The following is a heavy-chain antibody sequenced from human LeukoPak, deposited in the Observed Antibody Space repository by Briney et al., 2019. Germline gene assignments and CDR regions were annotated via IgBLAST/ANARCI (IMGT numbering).Heavy chain of an antibody. D-gene: IGHD3-10*01. CDR2: INSDGSST. Sequence: GGSLRLSCAASGFTVSSNYMSWVRQAPGKGLVWVSRINSDGSSTSYADSVKGRFTISRDNAKNTLYLQMNSLRAEDTAVYYCARDLGPPYYYGSGSYYSYGMDVWGQGTTVTVSS. J-gene: IGHJ6*02. CDR1: GFTVSSNY. V-gene: IGHV3-74*01. CDR3: ARDLGPPYYYGSGSYYSYGMDV.